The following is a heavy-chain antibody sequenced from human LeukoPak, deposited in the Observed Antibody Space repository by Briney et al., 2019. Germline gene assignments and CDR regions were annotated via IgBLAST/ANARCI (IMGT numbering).Heavy chain of an antibody. D-gene: IGHD3-10*01. V-gene: IGHV3-30*18. CDR3: AKDFGEAAFDI. Sequence: PGGSLRLSCAASGFTFSTYDMHWVRQAPGKGLEWGAIISYDGSDKYYADSVKGRFTISRDNSKNTLYLQMNSLRAEDTAVYYCAKDFGEAAFDIWGQGTMVTVSS. CDR1: GFTFSTYD. CDR2: ISYDGSDK. J-gene: IGHJ3*02.